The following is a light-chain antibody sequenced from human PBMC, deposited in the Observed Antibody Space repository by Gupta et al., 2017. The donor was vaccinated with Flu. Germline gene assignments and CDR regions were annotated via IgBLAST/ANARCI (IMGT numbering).Light chain of an antibody. J-gene: IGKJ2*01. V-gene: IGKV3-20*01. Sequence: DIVLTQSPDTLSLSPGDRATVSCRASQSLDSAYLAWYQQRPGQSPRLLIYDVSRRATGIPDRFSGSGSGTDFTLTISRLEPEDCAVYYCQHYGRLQHSGRLQYTFGQGTMLE. CDR3: QHYGRLQHSGRLQYT. CDR1: QSLDSAY. CDR2: DVS.